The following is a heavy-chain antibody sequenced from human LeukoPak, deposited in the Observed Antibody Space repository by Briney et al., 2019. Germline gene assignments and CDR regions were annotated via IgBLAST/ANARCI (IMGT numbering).Heavy chain of an antibody. V-gene: IGHV4-59*08. CDR2: IHYTGST. CDR3: ARAKGGTYYFDY. D-gene: IGHD1-26*01. Sequence: SETLSLTCTVSGGSINSYYWSWIRQPPGKGLECIGYIHYTGSTNYNPSLKSRVTISVDTSKNQFSLKLSSVTAADTAVYYCARAKGGTYYFDYWGQGTLVTVSS. CDR1: GGSINSYY. J-gene: IGHJ4*02.